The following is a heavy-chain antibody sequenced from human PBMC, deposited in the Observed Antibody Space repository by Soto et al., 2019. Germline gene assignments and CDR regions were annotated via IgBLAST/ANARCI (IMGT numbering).Heavy chain of an antibody. Sequence: GGSLRLSCAASGFTFSRYWMNWVRQAPGKRLEWVANITQDGTETNYVDSVKGRFTISRDNARKSLYLPMDSLRAEDTAVYFCARGDTPMITGMDSFDIWGQGTMVT. J-gene: IGHJ3*02. V-gene: IGHV3-7*01. D-gene: IGHD5-18*01. CDR2: ITQDGTET. CDR1: GFTFSRYW. CDR3: ARGDTPMITGMDSFDI.